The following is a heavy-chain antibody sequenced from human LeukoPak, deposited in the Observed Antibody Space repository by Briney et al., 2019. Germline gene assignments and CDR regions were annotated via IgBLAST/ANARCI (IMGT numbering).Heavy chain of an antibody. Sequence: ASVTVSCKSSGYTFTSYYMHWVRQAPAPGLEWMGIINPSSGSTSYAQKFQGRVTMTRDTSTSTVYMERSSLRSEDTAVYNCARDGCGGDCYSRSNRGWFDPWGQGTLVTVSS. CDR1: GYTFTSYY. V-gene: IGHV1-46*01. CDR3: ARDGCGGDCYSRSNRGWFDP. CDR2: INPSSGST. D-gene: IGHD2-21*02. J-gene: IGHJ5*02.